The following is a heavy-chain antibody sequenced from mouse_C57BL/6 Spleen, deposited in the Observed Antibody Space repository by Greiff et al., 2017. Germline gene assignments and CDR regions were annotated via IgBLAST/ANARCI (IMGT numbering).Heavy chain of an antibody. Sequence: EVMLVESGEGLVKPGGSLKLSCAASGFTFSSYAMSWVRQTPEKRLEWVAYISSGGDYIYYADTVKGRFTISRDNARNTLYLQMSSLKSEDTAMYYCTRSTMVTSYYAMDYWGQGTSVTVSS. CDR1: GFTFSSYA. J-gene: IGHJ4*01. D-gene: IGHD2-2*01. CDR2: ISSGGDYI. V-gene: IGHV5-9-1*02. CDR3: TRSTMVTSYYAMDY.